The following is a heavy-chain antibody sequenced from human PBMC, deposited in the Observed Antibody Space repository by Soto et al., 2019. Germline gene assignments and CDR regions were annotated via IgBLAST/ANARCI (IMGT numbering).Heavy chain of an antibody. CDR2: IYPGDSDT. CDR3: ARHPRRPYRLWFGDYGMDV. Sequence: EVQLVQSGAEVKKPGESLKISCKGSGYSFTSYWIGWVRQMPGKGLEWMGIIYPGDSDTRYSPSFQGQVTISADKSISTAYLQWSSLKASDTAMYYCARHPRRPYRLWFGDYGMDVWGQGTTVTVSS. V-gene: IGHV5-51*01. D-gene: IGHD3-10*01. CDR1: GYSFTSYW. J-gene: IGHJ6*02.